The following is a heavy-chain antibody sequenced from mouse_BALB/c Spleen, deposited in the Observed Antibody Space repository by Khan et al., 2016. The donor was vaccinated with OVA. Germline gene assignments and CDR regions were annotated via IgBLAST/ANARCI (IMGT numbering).Heavy chain of an antibody. CDR3: ARNYDYDEGLAY. D-gene: IGHD2-4*01. CDR1: GFSLTTYG. V-gene: IGHV2-2*02. CDR2: IWSGGTT. Sequence: QVQLKQSGPGLVQPSQSLSITCTVSGFSLTTYGVHWVRQSPGKGLEWLGVIWSGGTTAYSAAFISRLSITKDNSKSHVFFKMNSLQANDTAIYYCARNYDYDEGLAYWGQGTLVTVSA. J-gene: IGHJ3*01.